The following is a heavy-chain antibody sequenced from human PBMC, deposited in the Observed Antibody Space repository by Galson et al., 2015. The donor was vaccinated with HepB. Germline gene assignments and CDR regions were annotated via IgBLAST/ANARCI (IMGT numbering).Heavy chain of an antibody. D-gene: IGHD4-17*01. CDR3: ATGGYGDHMLRPGTSTGAP. J-gene: IGHJ5*02. Sequence: VKVSCKVSGYTFTDYYMHWVQQAPGKGLEWMGLVDPEDGETIYAEKFQGRVTITADTSTDTAYMELSSLRSEDTAVYYCATGGYGDHMLRPGTSTGAPWGQGTLVTVSS. CDR2: VDPEDGET. CDR1: GYTFTDYY. V-gene: IGHV1-69-2*01.